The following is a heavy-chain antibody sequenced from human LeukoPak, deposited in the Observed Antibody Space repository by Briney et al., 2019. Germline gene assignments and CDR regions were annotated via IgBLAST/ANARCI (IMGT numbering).Heavy chain of an antibody. D-gene: IGHD7-27*01. J-gene: IGHJ4*02. Sequence: GGSLRLSCAASGFTFSSYWMHWVRQAPGKGLVWVSRIKSDGSITNYADSVKGRFTISRDNAKNTLYVQMNSLRVEDTAVYYCARDLAWGAFDYWGQGTLVTVSS. CDR3: ARDLAWGAFDY. CDR1: GFTFSSYW. V-gene: IGHV3-74*01. CDR2: IKSDGSIT.